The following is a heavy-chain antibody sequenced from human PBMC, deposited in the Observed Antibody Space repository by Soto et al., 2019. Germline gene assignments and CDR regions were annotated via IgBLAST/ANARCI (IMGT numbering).Heavy chain of an antibody. CDR3: ARGGSYSAYNFAHGIQLWSFDF. V-gene: IGHV4-4*07. CDR1: GGSINTFY. CDR2: IFSSGST. J-gene: IGHJ6*02. Sequence: SETLSLTCTVSGGSINTFYWSWVRQPAGKGLEWIGRIFSSGSTSFNPSLESRGAMSVDTSKNHFSLNWRSVAGADMAVYYCARGGSYSAYNFAHGIQLWSFDFWGQGPRSPSP. D-gene: IGHD5-18*01.